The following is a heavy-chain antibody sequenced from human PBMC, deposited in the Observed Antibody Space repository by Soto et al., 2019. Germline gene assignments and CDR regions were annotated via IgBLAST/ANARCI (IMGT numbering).Heavy chain of an antibody. D-gene: IGHD1-1*01. J-gene: IGHJ6*03. V-gene: IGHV3-66*01. CDR1: GFTVSSNY. CDR2: IYSGGST. CDR3: ARDRSTGTGYYYYYYMDV. Sequence: EVQLVESGGGLVQPGGSLRLSCAASGFTVSSNYMSWVRQAPGQGLEWVSVIYSGGSTYYADSVKGRFTISRDNSKNTLYLQMNSLRAEDTAVYYCARDRSTGTGYYYYYYMDVWGKGTTVTVSS.